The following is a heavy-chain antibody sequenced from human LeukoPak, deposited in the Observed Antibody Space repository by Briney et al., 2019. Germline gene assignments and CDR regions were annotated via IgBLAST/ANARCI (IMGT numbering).Heavy chain of an antibody. CDR3: ARRDDYGDLGY. Sequence: SETLSLTCTVSGGSISSSSYYWGWIRQPPGKGLEWIGSIYYSGSTYYNPSLKSRVTISVDTSKNQFSLKLSSVTAADTAVYYCARRDDYGDLGYWGQGTLVTVSS. J-gene: IGHJ4*02. CDR1: GGSISSSSYY. V-gene: IGHV4-39*01. CDR2: IYYSGST. D-gene: IGHD4-17*01.